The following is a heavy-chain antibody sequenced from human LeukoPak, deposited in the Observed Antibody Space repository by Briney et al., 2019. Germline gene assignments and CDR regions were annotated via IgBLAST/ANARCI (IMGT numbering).Heavy chain of an antibody. Sequence: PGGSLRLSCAASGFTLSNYNMNWIRQAPGKGLQWVSHISSSGSYIKYADSVKGRFTISRDNAKNSLYLQMNSLRAEDTAVYYCVRAEGRASIVAWGQGTLVTVSS. V-gene: IGHV3-21*05. CDR2: ISSSGSYI. D-gene: IGHD6-25*01. CDR1: GFTLSNYN. J-gene: IGHJ4*02. CDR3: VRAEGRASIVA.